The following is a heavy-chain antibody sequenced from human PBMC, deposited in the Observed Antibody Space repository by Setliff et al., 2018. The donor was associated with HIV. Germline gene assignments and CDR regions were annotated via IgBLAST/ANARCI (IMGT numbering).Heavy chain of an antibody. J-gene: IGHJ4*02. D-gene: IGHD1-26*01. Sequence: GGSLRLSCAASGFTSGFTFTNFWMSWVRQAPGKGLEWVANINQNGREKYYADSMKGRFTISRDNAKNPLFLQMSSLRAEDTAVYYCARDSHPSGSSKPAFDCWGQGTLVTVSS. CDR1: GFTSGFTFTNFW. CDR3: ARDSHPSGSSKPAFDC. CDR2: INQNGREK. V-gene: IGHV3-7*01.